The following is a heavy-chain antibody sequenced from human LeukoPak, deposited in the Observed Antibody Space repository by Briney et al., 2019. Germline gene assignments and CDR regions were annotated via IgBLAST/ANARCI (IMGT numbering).Heavy chain of an antibody. CDR2: IQQDGSEK. CDR3: ARRRDDVDY. J-gene: IGHJ4*02. Sequence: GGSLRLSCVASGFTFSNYWISWVRQVPGKGLEWVANIQQDGSEKYYVDSVKGRFTISRDNAKNSLYLQMNSLRAEDTAVYYCARRRDDVDYWGQGTLVTVSS. D-gene: IGHD5-24*01. V-gene: IGHV3-7*01. CDR1: GFTFSNYW.